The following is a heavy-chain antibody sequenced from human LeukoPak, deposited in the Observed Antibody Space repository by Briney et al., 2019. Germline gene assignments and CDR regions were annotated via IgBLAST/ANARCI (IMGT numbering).Heavy chain of an antibody. Sequence: SVKVSCKASGYTFTSYDINWVRQAPGQGLEWMGRIIPILGIANYAQKFQGRVTITADKSTSTAYMELSSLRSEDTAVYYCARLPDDYWGQGTLVTVSS. V-gene: IGHV1-69*04. CDR1: GYTFTSYD. CDR2: IIPILGIA. J-gene: IGHJ4*02. CDR3: ARLPDDY.